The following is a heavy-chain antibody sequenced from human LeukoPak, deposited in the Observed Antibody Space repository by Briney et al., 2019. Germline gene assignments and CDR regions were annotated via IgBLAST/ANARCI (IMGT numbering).Heavy chain of an antibody. CDR3: ARGPMVRGVVGSYFDY. V-gene: IGHV4-4*02. Sequence: ETLSLTCAVSGGSISSSDWWSWVRQPPGKGLEWIGSIYHSGSTNYNPSLKSRVTISVDKSKNQFSLRLSSVTAADTAVYYCARGPMVRGVVGSYFDYWGQGTLVTVSS. D-gene: IGHD3-10*01. J-gene: IGHJ4*02. CDR1: GGSISSSDW. CDR2: IYHSGST.